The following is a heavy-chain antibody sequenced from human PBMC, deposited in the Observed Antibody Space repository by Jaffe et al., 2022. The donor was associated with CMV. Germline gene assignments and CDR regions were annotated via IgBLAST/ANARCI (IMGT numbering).Heavy chain of an antibody. D-gene: IGHD3-9*01. CDR3: AHTGYFDWWSYFDH. V-gene: IGHV2-5*01. Sequence: QITLRESGPTLVKPTQTLTLTCTLSGFSLSTSGVGVGWIRQPPGKPLEWLGTIYWNADTVYSPSLKSKLTITRDTSKNQVVLTVTNMDSVDTATYYCAHTGYFDWWSYFDHWGQGAPVTVSS. J-gene: IGHJ4*02. CDR1: GFSLSTSGVG. CDR2: IYWNADT.